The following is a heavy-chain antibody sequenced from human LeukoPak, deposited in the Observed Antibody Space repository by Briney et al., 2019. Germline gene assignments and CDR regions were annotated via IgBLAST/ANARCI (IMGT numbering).Heavy chain of an antibody. V-gene: IGHV5-51*01. CDR3: ARHYYGSSGYYYFDY. CDR1: GYSFSNYW. D-gene: IGHD3-22*01. Sequence: GESLKISCKGSGYSFSNYWIGWVRQMPGRGLEWMGIIYPGDSHTTYSPSFEGQVTILADKSISSAYLQWSSLKASDTAMYYCARHYYGSSGYYYFDYWGQGTLVTVSS. CDR2: IYPGDSHT. J-gene: IGHJ4*02.